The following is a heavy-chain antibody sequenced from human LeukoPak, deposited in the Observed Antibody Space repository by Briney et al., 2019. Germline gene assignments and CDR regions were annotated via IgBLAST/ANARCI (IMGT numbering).Heavy chain of an antibody. V-gene: IGHV4-59*01. CDR2: IYYNGHT. CDR1: AGSISSSY. D-gene: IGHD2-21*01. CDR3: ATILPVNYYMDV. Sequence: SETLSLTCTVSAGSISSSYWSWVRQPPGKGLESIGYIYYNGHTNYSPSLKSRVTISVDTSKNQFSLKLSSVTAADTAVYYCATILPVNYYMDVWGRGTTVTVSS. J-gene: IGHJ6*03.